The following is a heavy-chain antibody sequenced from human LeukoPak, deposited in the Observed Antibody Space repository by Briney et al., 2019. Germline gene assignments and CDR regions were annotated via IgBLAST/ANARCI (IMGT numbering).Heavy chain of an antibody. D-gene: IGHD3-9*01. J-gene: IGHJ4*02. Sequence: AGGSLRLSCAASGFTFSSYDMSWVRQAPGKGLEWVSSITASSTAIYSADSVKGRFTISRDNAKNFLYLQMNSLRAEDTAVYYCARTYYDILTGYNPYFDYWGQGILVTVSS. CDR1: GFTFSSYD. CDR3: ARTYYDILTGYNPYFDY. V-gene: IGHV3-21*01. CDR2: ITASSTAI.